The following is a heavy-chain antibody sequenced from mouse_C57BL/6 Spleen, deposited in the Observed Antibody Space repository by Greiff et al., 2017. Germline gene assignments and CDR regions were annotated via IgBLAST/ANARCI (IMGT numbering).Heavy chain of an antibody. V-gene: IGHV3-6*01. CDR2: ISYDGSN. CDR3: ARDYYGSSGGFAY. CDR1: GYSITSGYY. Sequence: EVQLVESGPGLVKPSQSLSLTCSVTGYSITSGYYWNWIRQFPGNKLEWMGYISYDGSNNYNPSLKNRISITRDTSKNQFFLKLNSVTTEDTATYYCARDYYGSSGGFAYWGQGTLVTVSA. D-gene: IGHD1-1*01. J-gene: IGHJ3*01.